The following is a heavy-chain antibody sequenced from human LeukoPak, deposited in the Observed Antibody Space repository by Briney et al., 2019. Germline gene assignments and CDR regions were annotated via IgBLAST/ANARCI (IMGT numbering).Heavy chain of an antibody. CDR3: AREGNDCSSTSCLYWFHP. CDR2: IYYSGST. D-gene: IGHD2-2*01. J-gene: IGHJ5*02. Sequence: PSQTLSLTCTVSGGSISSGGYYWSWIRQHPGKGLEWIGYIYYSGSTYYNPSLKSRVTISVDTSKNQFSLKLSSVTAADTAVYYRAREGNDCSSTSCLYWFHPWGQGTLVTVSS. CDR1: GGSISSGGYY. V-gene: IGHV4-31*03.